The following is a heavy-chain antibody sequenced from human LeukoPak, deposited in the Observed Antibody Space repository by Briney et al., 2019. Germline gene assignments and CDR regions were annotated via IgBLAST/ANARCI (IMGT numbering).Heavy chain of an antibody. J-gene: IGHJ4*02. CDR1: SGSFSGYY. CDR2: INNSGST. V-gene: IGHV4-34*01. D-gene: IGHD1-7*01. CDR3: ASPHELPKVTGFDF. Sequence: ASETLSLTCDVNSGSFSGYYWSWIRQPPGKGLEWIGEINNSGSTNYNPSLKSRVTISVDTSKNQFSLKLNSVTAADTAVYYCASPHELPKVTGFDFWGQGALVTVSS.